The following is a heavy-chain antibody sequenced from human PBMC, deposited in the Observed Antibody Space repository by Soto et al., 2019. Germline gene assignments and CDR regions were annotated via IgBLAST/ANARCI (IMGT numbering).Heavy chain of an antibody. J-gene: IGHJ6*02. Sequence: SETLSLTCTVSGGSISSSRYYWGWIRQPPGKGLEWIGSIYYSGSTYYNPSLKSRVTISVDTSKNQFSLKLSSVTAADTAVYYCARQGATIFGVVTTGGTDGMDVWGQGTTVTVSS. CDR2: IYYSGST. D-gene: IGHD3-3*01. CDR3: ARQGATIFGVVTTGGTDGMDV. CDR1: GGSISSSRYY. V-gene: IGHV4-39*01.